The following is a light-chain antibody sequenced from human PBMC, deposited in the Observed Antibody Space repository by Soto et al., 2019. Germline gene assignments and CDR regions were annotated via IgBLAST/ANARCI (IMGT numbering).Light chain of an antibody. J-gene: IGLJ3*02. CDR1: SGSIASNY. CDR2: EDD. V-gene: IGLV6-57*04. CDR3: QSFDSSNLWV. Sequence: NFMLTQPHSVSESPGKTVTISCTRSSGSIASNYVQWYQQRPGSAPTTMIYEDDQRPSGVPDRFSGSIDSSSNSASLTISGLKTEDEADYYWQSFDSSNLWVFGGGTKLTVL.